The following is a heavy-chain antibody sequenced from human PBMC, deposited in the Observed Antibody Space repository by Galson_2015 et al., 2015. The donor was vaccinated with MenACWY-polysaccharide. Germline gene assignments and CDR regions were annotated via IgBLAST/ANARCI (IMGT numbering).Heavy chain of an antibody. CDR1: GFSFSSYG. D-gene: IGHD2-15*01. V-gene: IGHV3-30*18. J-gene: IGHJ4*02. CDR3: AKDLNRYCSGGSCDNFDY. Sequence: SLRLSCAASGFSFSSYGMHWVRQAPGKGLEWVAVIAYDGSNKHYADSVKGRFTISRDNSKNTLYLQMNSLRAEDTAVYYCAKDLNRYCSGGSCDNFDYWGQGTLVTVSS. CDR2: IAYDGSNK.